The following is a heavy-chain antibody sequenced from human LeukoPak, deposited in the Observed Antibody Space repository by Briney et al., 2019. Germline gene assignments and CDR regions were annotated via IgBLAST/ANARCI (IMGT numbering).Heavy chain of an antibody. J-gene: IGHJ3*02. CDR3: AREGPIVATILGAFDI. D-gene: IGHD5-12*01. Sequence: ASVKVSCKASGYTFTGYYMHWVRQAPGQGLEWMGWINPNSGGTNYAQKFQGRVTMTRDTSISTAYMELSRLRSDDTAVYYCAREGPIVATILGAFDIWGQGTMVTVSS. CDR2: INPNSGGT. CDR1: GYTFTGYY. V-gene: IGHV1-2*02.